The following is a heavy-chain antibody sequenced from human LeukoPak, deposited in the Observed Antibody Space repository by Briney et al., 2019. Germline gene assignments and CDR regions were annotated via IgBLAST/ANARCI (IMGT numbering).Heavy chain of an antibody. CDR3: TTFANTYVTT. D-gene: IGHD3-16*01. Sequence: GGSLRLSCAASGFTFSNAWMSWVRQAPGKGLEWVGRIKSKTDGATTDYATPVKGRFTILRDDSKNTLYLQMNSLKNEDTAVYYCTTFANTYVTTWGQGTLVTVSS. V-gene: IGHV3-15*01. CDR1: GFTFSNAW. J-gene: IGHJ5*02. CDR2: IKSKTDGATT.